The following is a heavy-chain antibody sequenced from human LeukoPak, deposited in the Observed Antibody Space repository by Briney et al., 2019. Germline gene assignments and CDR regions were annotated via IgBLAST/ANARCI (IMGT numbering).Heavy chain of an antibody. CDR1: GFTFSSYS. V-gene: IGHV3-21*01. J-gene: IGHJ4*02. D-gene: IGHD5-18*01. CDR2: ISSSSSYI. Sequence: NPGGSLRLSCAASGFTFSSYSMNWVRQAPGKGLEWVSSISSSSSYIYYADSVKGRFTISRDNAKNSLYLQMNSLRAEDTAVYYCASFTSGYSYGGDYWGQGTLVTVSS. CDR3: ASFTSGYSYGGDY.